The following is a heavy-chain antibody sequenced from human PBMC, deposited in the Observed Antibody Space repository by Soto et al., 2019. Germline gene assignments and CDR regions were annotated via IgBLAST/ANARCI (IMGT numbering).Heavy chain of an antibody. J-gene: IGHJ4*02. V-gene: IGHV4-59*01. Sequence: PSETLSLTCTVSGGYISSYYWSWIRQPPGKGLEWIGYIYYSGSTNYNPSLKSRVTISVGTSKNQFSLKLSSVTAADTAVYYCARGVLRYYDFWSGYPYYFDYWGQGTLVTVS. CDR3: ARGVLRYYDFWSGYPYYFDY. CDR1: GGYISSYY. D-gene: IGHD3-3*01. CDR2: IYYSGST.